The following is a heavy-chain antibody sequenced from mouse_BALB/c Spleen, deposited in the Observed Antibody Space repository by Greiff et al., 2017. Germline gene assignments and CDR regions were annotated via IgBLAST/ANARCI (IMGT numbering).Heavy chain of an antibody. CDR1: GYTFTDYN. J-gene: IGHJ1*01. V-gene: IGHV1S29*02. D-gene: IGHD1-1*01. CDR2: IYPYNGGT. CDR3: ARAHLLLRYFDV. Sequence: EVQRVESGPELVKPGASVKISCKASGYTFTDYNMHWVKQSHGKSLEWIGYIYPYNGGTGYNQKFKSKATLTVDNSSSTAYMELRSLTSEDSAVYYCARAHLLLRYFDVWGAGTTVTVSS.